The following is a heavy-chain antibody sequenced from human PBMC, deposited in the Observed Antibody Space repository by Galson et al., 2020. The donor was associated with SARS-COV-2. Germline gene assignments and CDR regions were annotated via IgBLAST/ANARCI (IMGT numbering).Heavy chain of an antibody. CDR2: ISWNSGSI. J-gene: IGHJ4*02. CDR1: GFTFDDYA. Sequence: GGSLRLSCAASGFTFDDYAMHWVRQAQGKGLEWVSGISWNSGSIGYADSVKGRFTISRDNAKNSLYLQMNSLRAEDTALYYCAKDSKVSGGSYYFFDYWGQGTLVTVSS. D-gene: IGHD1-26*01. V-gene: IGHV3-9*01. CDR3: AKDSKVSGGSYYFFDY.